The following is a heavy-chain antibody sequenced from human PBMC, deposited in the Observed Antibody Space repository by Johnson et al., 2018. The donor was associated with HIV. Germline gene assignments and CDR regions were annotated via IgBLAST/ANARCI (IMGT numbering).Heavy chain of an antibody. V-gene: IGHV3-74*01. CDR3: AKEARRPAFDI. D-gene: IGHD6-6*01. CDR2: INSDGRST. J-gene: IGHJ3*02. Sequence: VQLVESGGGLVQPGGSLRLSCAASGFTVSSNYMSWVRQAPGKGLEWVSHINSDGRSTNYADSVKGRFTISRDNAKNTLYLQMNSLRAEDMAVYYCAKEARRPAFDIWGQGTMVTVSS. CDR1: GFTVSSNY.